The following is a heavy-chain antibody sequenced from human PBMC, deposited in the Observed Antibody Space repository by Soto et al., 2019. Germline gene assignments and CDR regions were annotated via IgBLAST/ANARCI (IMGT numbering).Heavy chain of an antibody. V-gene: IGHV1-24*01. CDR2: FDPEDGET. CDR3: ATVLFHDIVVVPAATGYYYYGMEV. CDR1: GYTLTELS. J-gene: IGHJ6*02. Sequence: GASVKVSCKVSGYTLTELSMHWVRQAPGKGLEWMGGFDPEDGETIYAQKFQGRVTMTEDTSTDTAYMELSSLRSEDTAVYYCATVLFHDIVVVPAATGYYYYGMEVWGQGTTVTVSS. D-gene: IGHD2-2*01.